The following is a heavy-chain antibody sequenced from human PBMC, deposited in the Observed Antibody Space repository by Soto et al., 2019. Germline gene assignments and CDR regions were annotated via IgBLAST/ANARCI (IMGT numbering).Heavy chain of an antibody. D-gene: IGHD6-19*01. V-gene: IGHV1-24*01. CDR1: GYTLTELS. CDR3: ATDPIAVAGNRISDY. Sequence: ASVKVSCKVSGYTLTELSMHWVRQAPGKGLEWMGGFDPEDGETIYAQKFQGRVTMTEDTSTDTAYMELSSLRSEDTAVYYCATDPIAVAGNRISDYWGQGTLVTVSS. CDR2: FDPEDGET. J-gene: IGHJ4*02.